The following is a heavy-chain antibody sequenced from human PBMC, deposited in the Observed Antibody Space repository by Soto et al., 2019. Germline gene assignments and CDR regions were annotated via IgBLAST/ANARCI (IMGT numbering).Heavy chain of an antibody. D-gene: IGHD3-10*01. CDR2: IYNTGST. Sequence: QVQLQESGPGLVEPSQTLSLTCSVSGGSISSGDYFWTWIRQPPGKGLEWIGYIYNTGSTYYNPSLKSRVAISLDTSKNQFSLKLTSVTAADTAVYYCAREPPSGNPNYYGSGSYGDWGQGTLVTVSS. J-gene: IGHJ4*02. CDR3: AREPPSGNPNYYGSGSYGD. V-gene: IGHV4-30-4*01. CDR1: GGSISSGDYF.